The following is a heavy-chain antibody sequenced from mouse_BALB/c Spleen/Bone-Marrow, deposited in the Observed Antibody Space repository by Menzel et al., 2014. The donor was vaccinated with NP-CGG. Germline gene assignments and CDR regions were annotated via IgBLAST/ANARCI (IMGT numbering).Heavy chain of an antibody. CDR3: PSPVLMYYPPAY. Sequence: EVKLQESGGGLVQPGGSLKLSCAVSGFDFSRYWMSWVRQAPGKGLEWIGEINPDSSTINYTTSLKDKFIISRDNAKNTLYLQKSKVSSADPPVNYGPSPVLMYYPPAYWGQGTTRTVSS. CDR2: INPDSSTI. V-gene: IGHV4-1*02. CDR1: GFDFSRYW. D-gene: IGHD1-1*01. J-gene: IGHJ2*01.